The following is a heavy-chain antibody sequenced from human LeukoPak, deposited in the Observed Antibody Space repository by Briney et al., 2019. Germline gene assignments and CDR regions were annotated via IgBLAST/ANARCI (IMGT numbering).Heavy chain of an antibody. V-gene: IGHV4-30-4*08. CDR1: GVSMSSGAFY. J-gene: IGHJ3*02. D-gene: IGHD4-17*01. CDR2: IYYSGST. CDR3: ARAFPFDDYGDPDAFDI. Sequence: SETLSLTCTVSGVSMSSGAFYWSWIRQHPGKGLEWIGNIYYSGSTYYNPSLKSRVTISVDRSKNQFSLKLTSVTAADTAVYYCARAFPFDDYGDPDAFDIWGQGTMVTGSS.